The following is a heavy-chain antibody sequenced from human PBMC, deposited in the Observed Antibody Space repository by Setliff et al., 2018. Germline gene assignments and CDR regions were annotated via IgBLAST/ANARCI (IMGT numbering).Heavy chain of an antibody. Sequence: SETLSLTCNVFGGSISGYYWNWIRQPPGKGLEWIGNIYTSGSIKYNPSLRSRVTISVDTSKNQFSLRLKSVTAADTVVYYCARGNSRSSVWYVVPHFDYWGQGTLVTVSS. V-gene: IGHV4-4*08. J-gene: IGHJ4*02. CDR2: IYTSGSI. CDR3: ARGNSRSSVWYVVPHFDY. CDR1: GGSISGYY. D-gene: IGHD6-19*01.